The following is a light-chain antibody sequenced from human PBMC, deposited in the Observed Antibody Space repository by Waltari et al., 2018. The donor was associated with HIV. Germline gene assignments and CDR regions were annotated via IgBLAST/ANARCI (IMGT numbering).Light chain of an antibody. Sequence: GSPGQSITMSCTGTSSDVGRYDLVSWYQHFPGKAPKLIIFEVTQRPSGISTRFSGSKSGSTASLTISGLQAEDEADYFCCSYAGPHPLVFGGGTKLTVL. V-gene: IGLV2-23*02. CDR1: SSDVGRYDL. J-gene: IGLJ2*01. CDR2: EVT. CDR3: CSYAGPHPLV.